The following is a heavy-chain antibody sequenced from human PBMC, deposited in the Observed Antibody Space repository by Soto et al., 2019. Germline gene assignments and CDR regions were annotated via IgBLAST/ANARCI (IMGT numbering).Heavy chain of an antibody. J-gene: IGHJ4*02. V-gene: IGHV1-69*13. Sequence: SVKVSCKASGYTFTGYYMHWVRQAPGQGLEWMGGIIPIFGTANYAQKFQGRVTITADESTSTAYMELSSLRSEDTAVYYCARDRNAYSYGYTYYFDYWGQGTLVTVSS. D-gene: IGHD5-18*01. CDR2: IIPIFGTA. CDR3: ARDRNAYSYGYTYYFDY. CDR1: GYTFTGYY.